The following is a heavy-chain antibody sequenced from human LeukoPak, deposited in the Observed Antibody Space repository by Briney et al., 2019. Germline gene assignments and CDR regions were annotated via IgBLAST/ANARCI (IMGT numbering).Heavy chain of an antibody. CDR3: ARDSVYATNWYDP. J-gene: IGHJ5*02. D-gene: IGHD2-8*01. CDR2: ITFSGGT. Sequence: SETLSLTCTVSGASISSSNWNWIRKAPGKGLEWIGYITFSGGTNYHPSLGSRVTISLDMSKNQFSLKLTSVTAADTAIYYCARDSVYATNWYDPWGQGTLVTVSA. V-gene: IGHV4-59*01. CDR1: GASISSSN.